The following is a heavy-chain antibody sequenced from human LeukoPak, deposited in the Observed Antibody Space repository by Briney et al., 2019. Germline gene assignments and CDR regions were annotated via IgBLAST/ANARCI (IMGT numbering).Heavy chain of an antibody. Sequence: GGSLRLSCAASGFTFSSYGMHWVRQAPGKGLEWVAVISYDGSDKYYADSVKGRFTISRDNSKNMLYLQMNSLRAEDTAVYYCARSPTGSLDYWGQGTLVTVSS. CDR3: ARSPTGSLDY. D-gene: IGHD1-14*01. CDR1: GFTFSSYG. J-gene: IGHJ4*02. CDR2: ISYDGSDK. V-gene: IGHV3-30*03.